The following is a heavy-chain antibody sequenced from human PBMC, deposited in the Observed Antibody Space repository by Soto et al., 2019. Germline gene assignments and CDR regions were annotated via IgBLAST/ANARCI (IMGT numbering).Heavy chain of an antibody. D-gene: IGHD6-13*01. CDR3: ARGYISSWYWFDL. Sequence: QVQLQESGPGLVKPSETLSLTCTVSSGSVSSGSHYWSWIRQPPGKRLEWIGYIYYSGSTNYNPSLKSRVTISAETSKNQFSLKLSSVTAADTAVYFCARGYISSWYWFDLWGRGTLVTVSS. CDR2: IYYSGST. CDR1: SGSVSSGSHY. J-gene: IGHJ2*01. V-gene: IGHV4-61*01.